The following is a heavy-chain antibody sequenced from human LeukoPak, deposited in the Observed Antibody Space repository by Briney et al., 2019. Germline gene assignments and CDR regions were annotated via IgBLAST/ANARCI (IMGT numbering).Heavy chain of an antibody. Sequence: QPGGSLRLSCAASGFTFSSYSMNWVRQAPGKGLEWVSYISSSSSTIYYADSVKGRFTISRDNAKNSLYLQMNSRRAEDTAVYYCARDRGGYGAFDIWGQGTMVTVSS. CDR2: ISSSSSTI. J-gene: IGHJ3*02. D-gene: IGHD3-22*01. V-gene: IGHV3-48*01. CDR3: ARDRGGYGAFDI. CDR1: GFTFSSYS.